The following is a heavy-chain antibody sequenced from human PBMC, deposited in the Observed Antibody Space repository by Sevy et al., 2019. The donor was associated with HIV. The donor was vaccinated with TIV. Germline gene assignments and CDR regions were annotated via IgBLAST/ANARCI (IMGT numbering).Heavy chain of an antibody. CDR3: VRAIGAAGSY. CDR2: IKEDGSVK. J-gene: IGHJ4*02. D-gene: IGHD6-13*01. Sequence: GGSLRLSCEASGFTFRSYWMTWVRQAPGKGLEWVANIKEDGSVKNKVESVKGRFTISRDNAKNSVYLQMNSLRAEDAALYYCVRAIGAAGSYWGLGTLVTVSS. V-gene: IGHV3-7*01. CDR1: GFTFRSYW.